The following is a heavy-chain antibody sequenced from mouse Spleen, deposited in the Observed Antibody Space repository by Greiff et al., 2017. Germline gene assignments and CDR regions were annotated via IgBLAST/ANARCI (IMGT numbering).Heavy chain of an antibody. CDR3: ARWVYYGSSYIDY. J-gene: IGHJ2*01. V-gene: IGHV1-22*01. CDR2: INPNNGGT. Sequence: EVQLQQSGPELVKPGASVKMSCKASGYTFTDYNMHWVKQSHGKSLEWIGYINPNNGGTSYNQKFKGKATLTVNKSSSTAYMELRSLTSEDSAVYYCARWVYYGSSYIDYWGQGTTLTVSS. D-gene: IGHD1-1*01. CDR1: GYTFTDYN.